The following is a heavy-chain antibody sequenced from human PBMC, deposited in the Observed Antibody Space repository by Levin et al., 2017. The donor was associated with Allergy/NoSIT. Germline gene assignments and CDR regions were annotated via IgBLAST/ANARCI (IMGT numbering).Heavy chain of an antibody. J-gene: IGHJ4*02. CDR1: GFTFSSYS. CDR3: ARVGGSGSDSDQPY. CDR2: ISSSSSYI. V-gene: IGHV3-21*01. D-gene: IGHD3-10*01. Sequence: GGSLRLSCAASGFTFSSYSMNWVRQAPGKGLEWVSSISSSSSYIYYADSVKGRFTISRDNAKNSLYLQMNSLRAEDTAVYYCARVGGSGSDSDQPYWGQGTLVTVSS.